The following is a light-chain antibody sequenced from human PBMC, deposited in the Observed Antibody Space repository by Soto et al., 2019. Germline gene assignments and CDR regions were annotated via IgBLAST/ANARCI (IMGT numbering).Light chain of an antibody. Sequence: ETVLTQSPAALSLSPGERATLSCRASQSVGSKLAWYQRKPGQAPRLLIHAASTRATGIPATFSGSGSGTEFTLIINSLQSEDFAVYYCQQYNNWPLTFGGGTKVEI. CDR3: QQYNNWPLT. CDR1: QSVGSK. J-gene: IGKJ4*01. CDR2: AAS. V-gene: IGKV3-15*01.